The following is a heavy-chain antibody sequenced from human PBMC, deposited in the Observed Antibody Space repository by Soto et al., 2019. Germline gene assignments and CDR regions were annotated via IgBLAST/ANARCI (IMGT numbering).Heavy chain of an antibody. CDR3: ARPSYSSSRYYGMDV. V-gene: IGHV5-51*01. D-gene: IGHD6-6*01. CDR1: GYSFTSYW. J-gene: IGHJ6*02. Sequence: GESLKISCKGSGYSFTSYWIGWVRQMPGKGLEWMGIIYPGDSDTRYSPSFEGQVTVSADKSITTAYLQWSSLKASDTAMYYCARPSYSSSRYYGMDVWGQGTTVTVSS. CDR2: IYPGDSDT.